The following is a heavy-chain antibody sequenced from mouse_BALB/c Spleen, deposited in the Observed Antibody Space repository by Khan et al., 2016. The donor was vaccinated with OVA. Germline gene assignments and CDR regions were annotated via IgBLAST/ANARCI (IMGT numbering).Heavy chain of an antibody. CDR1: GFSLTGYG. J-gene: IGHJ3*01. CDR2: IWGDGSI. V-gene: IGHV2-6-7*01. CDR3: ARGLWLCGFAY. Sequence: VQLQESGPGLVAPSQSLSITCNVSGFSLTGYGINWGRQPPGKGLEWLGMIWGDGSIDYNQAIKSRLAISKDYSKSQAFLKMTSMQTDDTVRYFGARGLWLCGFAYWGQGTLVTVSA. D-gene: IGHD1-2*01.